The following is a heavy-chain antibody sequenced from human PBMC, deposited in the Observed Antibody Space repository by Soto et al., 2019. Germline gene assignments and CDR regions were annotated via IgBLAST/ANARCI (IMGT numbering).Heavy chain of an antibody. Sequence: GESLKISCKGSGYSFTSYWISWVRQMPGKGLEWMGRIDPSDSYTNYSPSFQGHVTISADKSISTAYLQWSSLKASDTAMYYCARVGDYSSSSSCYFDYWGQGPLVTVSS. CDR3: ARVGDYSSSSSCYFDY. J-gene: IGHJ4*02. CDR1: GYSFTSYW. V-gene: IGHV5-10-1*01. CDR2: IDPSDSYT. D-gene: IGHD6-6*01.